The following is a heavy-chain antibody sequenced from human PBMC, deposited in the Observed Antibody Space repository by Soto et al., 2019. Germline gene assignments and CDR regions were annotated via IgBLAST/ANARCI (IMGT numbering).Heavy chain of an antibody. D-gene: IGHD3-3*01. CDR2: ISYDGSNK. V-gene: IGHV3-30-3*01. Sequence: QVQLVESGGGVVQPGRSLRLSCAASGFTFSSYAMHWVRQAPGKGLEWVAVISYDGSNKYYADSVKGRFTISRDNSKNTLYLQMNSLRAEDTAVYYCARGQRFLEWLPPDYYGMDVWGQGTTVTVSS. CDR1: GFTFSSYA. J-gene: IGHJ6*02. CDR3: ARGQRFLEWLPPDYYGMDV.